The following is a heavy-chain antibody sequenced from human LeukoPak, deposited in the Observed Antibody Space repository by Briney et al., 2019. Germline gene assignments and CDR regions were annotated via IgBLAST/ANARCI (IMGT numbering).Heavy chain of an antibody. CDR1: VFTFGDYY. Sequence: GGSLRLSCAASVFTFGDYYMSWIRQSPGRGRESVSYISSSGSTIHDADSVKGRFTISRDNAKNSLYLEMNSLRADDTAVYYCARNRKYSSGWVGATLAYSYYMDVWGNGTTVTVFS. D-gene: IGHD6-19*01. J-gene: IGHJ6*03. CDR3: ARNRKYSSGWVGATLAYSYYMDV. CDR2: ISSSGSTI. V-gene: IGHV3-11*01.